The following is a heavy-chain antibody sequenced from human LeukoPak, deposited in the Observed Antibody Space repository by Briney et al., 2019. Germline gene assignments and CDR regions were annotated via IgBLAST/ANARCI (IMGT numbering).Heavy chain of an antibody. Sequence: GGSLRLSCAASGFTSSSYEMNWVRQAPGKGLEWVSYISSSGSTIYYADSVKGRFTISRDNAKNSLYLQMNSLRAEDTAVYYCARDPWSGYFDYWGQGTLVTVSS. D-gene: IGHD3-3*01. CDR1: GFTSSSYE. V-gene: IGHV3-48*03. J-gene: IGHJ4*02. CDR2: ISSSGSTI. CDR3: ARDPWSGYFDY.